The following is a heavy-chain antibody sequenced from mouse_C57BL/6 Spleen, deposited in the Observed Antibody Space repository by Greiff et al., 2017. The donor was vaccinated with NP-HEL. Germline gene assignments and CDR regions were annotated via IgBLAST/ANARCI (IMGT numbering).Heavy chain of an antibody. J-gene: IGHJ1*03. CDR1: GFTFSSYA. CDR2: ISDGGSYT. V-gene: IGHV5-4*01. CDR3: AREGEYWYFDV. Sequence: EVKLMESGGGLVKPGGSLKLSCAASGFTFSSYAMSWVRQTPEKRLEWVATISDGGSYTYYPDNVKGRFTISRDNAKNNLYLQMSHLKSEDTAMYYCAREGEYWYFDVWGTGTTVTVSS.